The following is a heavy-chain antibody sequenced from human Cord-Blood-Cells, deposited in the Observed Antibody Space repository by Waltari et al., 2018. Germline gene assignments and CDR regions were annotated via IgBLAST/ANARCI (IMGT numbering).Heavy chain of an antibody. CDR2: NKQDGSEK. J-gene: IGHJ3*02. Sequence: EVQLVESGGGLVQPGGSLRLSCAASGFTFSSYWMSWVRQAPGKGLEWWANNKQDGSEKYYVDSVKGRFTISRDNAKNSLYLQMNSLRAEDTAVYYCARVMGLDAFDIWGQGTMVTVSS. CDR1: GFTFSSYW. V-gene: IGHV3-7*01. CDR3: ARVMGLDAFDI.